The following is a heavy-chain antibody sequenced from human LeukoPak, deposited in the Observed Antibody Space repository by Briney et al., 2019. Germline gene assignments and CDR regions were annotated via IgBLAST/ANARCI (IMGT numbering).Heavy chain of an antibody. D-gene: IGHD3-9*01. J-gene: IGHJ4*02. CDR3: ARQGDLDWLFDY. V-gene: IGHV4-59*08. CDR1: GGSISSYY. CDR2: IYYSGST. Sequence: PSETLSLTCTVSGGSISSYYWSWIRQSPGKGLEWIAYIYYSGSTDYNPSLKSRVTISVDTSKDQFSLKLSSVTAADTAVYYCARQGDLDWLFDYWGQGTLVTVSS.